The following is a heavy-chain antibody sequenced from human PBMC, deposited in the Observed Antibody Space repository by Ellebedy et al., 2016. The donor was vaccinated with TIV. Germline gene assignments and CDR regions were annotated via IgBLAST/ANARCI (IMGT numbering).Heavy chain of an antibody. V-gene: IGHV3-23*01. J-gene: IGHJ6*02. CDR3: AKARRGDYVIFGLDG. CDR2: ISASGHRT. CDR1: GFTFNSYV. Sequence: GESLKISCVASGFTFNSYVMSWVRQAPGKGLEWVSAISASGHRTFYADSVKGRFTISRDNSKNTLLLHMYSLRVDDTAVYYCAKARRGDYVIFGLDGWGQGTTVPVSS. D-gene: IGHD4-17*01.